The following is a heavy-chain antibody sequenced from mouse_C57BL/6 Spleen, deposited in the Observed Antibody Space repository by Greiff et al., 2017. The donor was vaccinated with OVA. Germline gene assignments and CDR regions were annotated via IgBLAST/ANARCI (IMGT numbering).Heavy chain of an antibody. D-gene: IGHD2-4*01. CDR2: IWWDDDK. CDR1: GFSLSTFGMG. J-gene: IGHJ2*01. Sequence: QVTLKECGPGILQPSQTLSLTCSFSGFSLSTFGMGVGWIRQPSGKGLEWLAHIWWDDDKYYNPALKSRLTISKDTSKNQVFLKIANVDTEDTATYYCARIGRNDYDDPHFDYWGQGTTLTVSS. CDR3: ARIGRNDYDDPHFDY. V-gene: IGHV8-8*01.